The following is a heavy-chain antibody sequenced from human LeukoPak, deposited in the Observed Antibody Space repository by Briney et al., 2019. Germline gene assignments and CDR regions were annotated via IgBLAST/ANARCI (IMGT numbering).Heavy chain of an antibody. D-gene: IGHD2-15*01. J-gene: IGHJ4*02. CDR1: GFTFSSHW. V-gene: IGHV3-74*01. CDR2: INSDGSSI. CDR3: AKGTSSSCYSAPNY. Sequence: GGSLRLSCAASGFTFSSHWMHWVRQAPGKGLVWVSRINSDGSSISYADSVKGRFTISRDNAKNTLSLQLNSLRAEDTAVYYCAKGTSSSCYSAPNYWGQGTLVTVSS.